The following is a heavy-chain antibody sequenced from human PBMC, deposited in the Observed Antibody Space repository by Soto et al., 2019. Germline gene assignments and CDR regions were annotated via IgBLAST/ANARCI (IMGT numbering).Heavy chain of an antibody. Sequence: ASVKVSCKASGYTFTGYYMHWVRQAPGQGLEWMGWINPNSGGTNYAQKFQGWVTMTRDTSISTAYMELSRLRSDDTAVYYCARDPLVYSGYSTSYYYYGMDVWGQGTTVTVSS. CDR1: GYTFTGYY. D-gene: IGHD5-12*01. V-gene: IGHV1-2*04. CDR3: ARDPLVYSGYSTSYYYYGMDV. J-gene: IGHJ6*02. CDR2: INPNSGGT.